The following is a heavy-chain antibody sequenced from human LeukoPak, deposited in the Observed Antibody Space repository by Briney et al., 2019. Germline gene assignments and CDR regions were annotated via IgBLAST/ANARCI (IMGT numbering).Heavy chain of an antibody. CDR1: GGSISSSNW. J-gene: IGHJ4*02. D-gene: IGHD6-19*01. CDR3: ASKGGSGWYYFDY. CDR2: IYHSGST. Sequence: SGTLSLTCAVSGGSISSSNWWSWVRQPPGKGLEWIGEIYHSGSTNYNPSLKSRVTISVDKSKNQFSLKLSSVTAADTAVYYCASKGGSGWYYFDYWGQGTLVTVSS. V-gene: IGHV4-4*02.